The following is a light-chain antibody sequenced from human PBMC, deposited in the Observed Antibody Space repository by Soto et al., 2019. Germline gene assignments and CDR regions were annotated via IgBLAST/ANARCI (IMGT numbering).Light chain of an antibody. V-gene: IGLV3-21*02. Sequence: SYELTQPPSVSVAPGQTARITCGGNNIGSKSVHWYQQKPGQAPVLVTYDDGDRPSGIPERFSGSNSGNTATLTISRVEAGDEADYFCQVWDSSSDHREVFGNGTKVTVL. J-gene: IGLJ1*01. CDR3: QVWDSSSDHREV. CDR1: NIGSKS. CDR2: DDG.